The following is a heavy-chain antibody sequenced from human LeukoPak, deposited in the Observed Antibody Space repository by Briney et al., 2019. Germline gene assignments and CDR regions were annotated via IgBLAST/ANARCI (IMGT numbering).Heavy chain of an antibody. Sequence: PSGTLSLTCAISGGSISSSNWWTWVRQPPGKGLEWVGEIYLRGNTNYDPSLESRVTISVDESKTQLSLRLESVTAADTAVYYCARGTITTVTDSWGPGTLVTVSS. CDR2: IYLRGNT. V-gene: IGHV4-4*02. CDR3: ARGTITTVTDS. D-gene: IGHD4-17*01. CDR1: GGSISSSNW. J-gene: IGHJ4*02.